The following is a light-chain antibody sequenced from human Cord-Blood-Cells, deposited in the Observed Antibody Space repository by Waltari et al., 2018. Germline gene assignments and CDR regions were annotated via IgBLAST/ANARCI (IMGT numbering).Light chain of an antibody. CDR1: QSISSW. Sequence: DIQMTQSPSTLSASVGDRVTITCRASQSISSWWAWYHQKPGKGPKLLVYKAYSLESGVPSRFSGSGSGTEFTLTISSLQTDDFATYCCQQYNSYSVTFGQGTKVEIK. CDR2: KAY. J-gene: IGKJ1*01. CDR3: QQYNSYSVT. V-gene: IGKV1-5*03.